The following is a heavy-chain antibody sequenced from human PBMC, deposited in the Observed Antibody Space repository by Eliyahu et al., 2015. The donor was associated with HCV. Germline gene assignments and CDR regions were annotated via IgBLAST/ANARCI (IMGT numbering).Heavy chain of an antibody. J-gene: IGHJ4*02. V-gene: IGHV3-21*01. CDR1: GFXFSXYS. CDR2: ISSSSSYI. D-gene: IGHD3-3*01. Sequence: EVQLVESGGGLVKPGGSLRLSCAASGFXFSXYSXXWVXQAPGKGLEWVXSISSSSSYIYYADSVKGRFTISRDNAKNSLYLQMNSLRAEDTAVYYCARQGVEEELRFLEWLLIEGGSTFDYWGQGTLVTVSS. CDR3: ARQGVEEELRFLEWLLIEGGSTFDY.